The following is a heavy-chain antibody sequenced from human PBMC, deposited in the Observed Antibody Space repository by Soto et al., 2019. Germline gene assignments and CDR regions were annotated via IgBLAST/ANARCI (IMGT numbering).Heavy chain of an antibody. J-gene: IGHJ5*02. CDR3: AREGGLAYCGGDCLYNWFDP. CDR1: GGSISSGDYY. Sequence: QVQLQESGPGLVKPSQTLSLTCTVSGGSISSGDYYWSWVRQHPGKGLEWIGYRSYSGSTYYNPSLKSRVTIVVDTSRNQSSLRLSSVTAADTAVYYCAREGGLAYCGGDCLYNWFDPWGQGTLVTVSS. CDR2: RSYSGST. V-gene: IGHV4-31*03. D-gene: IGHD2-21*02.